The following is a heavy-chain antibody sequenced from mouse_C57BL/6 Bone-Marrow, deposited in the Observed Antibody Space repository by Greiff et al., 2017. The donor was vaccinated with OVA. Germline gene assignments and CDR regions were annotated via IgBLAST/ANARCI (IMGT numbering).Heavy chain of an antibody. CDR3: ARSWLRRGYYFDY. J-gene: IGHJ2*01. CDR2: IDPNSGGT. Sequence: VQLQQSGAELVKPGASVKLSCKASGYTFTSYWMHWVKQRPGRGLEWIGRIDPNSGGTKYTEKFKSKATLTVDKPSSTAYMQLSSLTSEDSAVYYCARSWLRRGYYFDYWGQGTTLTVSS. CDR1: GYTFTSYW. D-gene: IGHD2-2*01. V-gene: IGHV1-72*01.